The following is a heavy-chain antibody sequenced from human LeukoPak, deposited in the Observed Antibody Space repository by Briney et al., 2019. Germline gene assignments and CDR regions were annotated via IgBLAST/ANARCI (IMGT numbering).Heavy chain of an antibody. Sequence: GGSLRLSCAASGFTFSSYSMNWVRQAPGKGLEWVSSISSSSSYIYYADSVKGRFTISRDNAKNSLYLQMNSLRAEDTAVYYCARDSHRRIAVAGTGIDYWGQGTLVTVSS. J-gene: IGHJ4*02. CDR1: GFTFSSYS. V-gene: IGHV3-21*01. D-gene: IGHD6-19*01. CDR3: ARDSHRRIAVAGTGIDY. CDR2: ISSSSSYI.